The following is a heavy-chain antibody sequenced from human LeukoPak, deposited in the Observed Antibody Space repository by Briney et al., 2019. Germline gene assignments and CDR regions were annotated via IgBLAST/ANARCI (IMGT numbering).Heavy chain of an antibody. CDR2: ISYDGSNK. D-gene: IGHD6-13*01. V-gene: IGHV3-30*01. CDR1: GVTFSSYA. Sequence: PGGSLRLSCAAYGVTFSSYAMHWVRQPPGKGLEWVADISYDGSNKYYADSVKGRFTIYRDNSKKTLYLQMNSLRDEDTAVYECARESSTGSSSSWALTQYWGQGTLVTVSS. CDR3: ARESSTGSSSSWALTQY. J-gene: IGHJ4*02.